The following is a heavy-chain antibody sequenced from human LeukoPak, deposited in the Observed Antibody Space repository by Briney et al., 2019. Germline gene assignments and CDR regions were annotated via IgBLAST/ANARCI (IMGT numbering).Heavy chain of an antibody. V-gene: IGHV3-11*01. J-gene: IGHJ4*02. CDR2: ISGSGSSL. CDR3: AKGYNGYAFDY. Sequence: GGSLRLSCAASGFTFSGYYMTWIRQAPGKGPEWVSYISGSGSSLYYADSVKGRFTISRDNAKNSLYLQMNSLRAEDTAVYNCAKGYNGYAFDYWGQGTLVTVSS. D-gene: IGHD5-12*01. CDR1: GFTFSGYY.